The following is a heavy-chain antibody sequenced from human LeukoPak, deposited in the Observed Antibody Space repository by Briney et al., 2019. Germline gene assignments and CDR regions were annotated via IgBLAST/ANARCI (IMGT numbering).Heavy chain of an antibody. CDR2: IYPGDPDT. J-gene: IGHJ3*02. CDR1: GYSFTNYW. Sequence: GESLKISCKGSGYSFTNYWIGWVRQMPGKGLEWMGIIYPGDPDTRYSPSFQGQVTISADKSISTAYLQWSSLKASDTAMYYCARPSRSNIFDAFDIWGQGTVVTVSS. CDR3: ARPSRSNIFDAFDI. V-gene: IGHV5-51*01. D-gene: IGHD3-9*01.